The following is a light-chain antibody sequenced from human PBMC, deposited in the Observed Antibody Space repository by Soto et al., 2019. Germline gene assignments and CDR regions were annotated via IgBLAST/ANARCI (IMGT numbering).Light chain of an antibody. CDR3: NSYTSSSTYV. V-gene: IGLV2-14*01. J-gene: IGLJ1*01. CDR1: SSDIGGYNY. Sequence: QSALTQPASVSGSPGQSITISCTGTSSDIGGYNYVSWYQQHPGKAPKLMINEVTNRPSGVSNRFSGSKSGNTASLTISGLQAEDEADYYCNSYTSSSTYVFGTGTKVTVL. CDR2: EVT.